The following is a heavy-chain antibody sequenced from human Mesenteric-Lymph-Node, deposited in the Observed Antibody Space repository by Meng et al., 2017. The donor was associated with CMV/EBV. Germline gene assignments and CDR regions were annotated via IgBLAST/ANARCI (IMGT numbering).Heavy chain of an antibody. CDR3: ARELGYCSSTSCYHYYYYGMDV. CDR2: IKQDGSEK. CDR1: GFTFSSYW. Sequence: GGSLRLSCAASGFTFSSYWMSWVRQAPGKGLEWVANIKQDGSEKYYVDSVKGRFTISRDNAKNSLYLQMNSLRAEDTAVYYCARELGYCSSTSCYHYYYYGMDVWGQGTTVTVSS. D-gene: IGHD2-2*01. V-gene: IGHV3-7*01. J-gene: IGHJ6*02.